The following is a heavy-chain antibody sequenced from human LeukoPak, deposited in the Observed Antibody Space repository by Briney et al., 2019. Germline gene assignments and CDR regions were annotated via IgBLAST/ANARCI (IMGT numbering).Heavy chain of an antibody. J-gene: IGHJ4*02. Sequence: GGSLRLSCAASGFTFSSYWMSWVRQAPGKGLEWVANIKQDGSEKYYVDSVKGRFTISRDNAKNSLYLQMNSPRAEDTAVYYCARDICSSTSCYEGSFDYWGQGTLVTVSS. CDR3: ARDICSSTSCYEGSFDY. CDR1: GFTFSSYW. D-gene: IGHD2-2*01. V-gene: IGHV3-7*01. CDR2: IKQDGSEK.